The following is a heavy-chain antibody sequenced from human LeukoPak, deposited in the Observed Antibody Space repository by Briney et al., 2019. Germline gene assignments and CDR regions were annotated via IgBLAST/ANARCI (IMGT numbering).Heavy chain of an antibody. CDR1: GGSISSYY. J-gene: IGHJ4*02. Sequence: SETLSLTCTVSGGSISSYYWSWIRQPPGKGLEWIGYIYSSGSTNYNPSLKSRVTISVDTSKNQSSLKLSSVTAADTAVYYCARTGITGTTPDYWGQGTLVTVSS. CDR3: ARTGITGTTPDY. CDR2: IYSSGST. D-gene: IGHD1-7*01. V-gene: IGHV4-59*01.